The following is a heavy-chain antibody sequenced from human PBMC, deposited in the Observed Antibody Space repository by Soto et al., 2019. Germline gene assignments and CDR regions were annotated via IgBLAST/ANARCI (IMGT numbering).Heavy chain of an antibody. Sequence: EVQLVESGGGLVKPGGSLRLSCAASGFTFSSYSMNWVRQAPGKGLEWVSSISSSSSYIYYADSVKGRFTISRDNAKNSLYLQMNSLRAEDTAVYYCARAPIVFAKKYYYGMDVWGQGTTVTVSS. V-gene: IGHV3-21*01. J-gene: IGHJ6*02. CDR2: ISSSSSYI. CDR1: GFTFSSYS. CDR3: ARAPIVFAKKYYYGMDV. D-gene: IGHD3-16*02.